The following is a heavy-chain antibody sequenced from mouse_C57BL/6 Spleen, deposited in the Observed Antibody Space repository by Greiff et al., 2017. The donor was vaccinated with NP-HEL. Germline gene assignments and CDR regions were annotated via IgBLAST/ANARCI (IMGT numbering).Heavy chain of an antibody. D-gene: IGHD1-1*01. CDR1: GFNIKDDY. CDR3: TCYYYGSSGGYWYFDV. J-gene: IGHJ1*03. V-gene: IGHV14-4*01. Sequence: VQLQQSGAELVRPGASVKLSCTASGFNIKDDYMHWVKQRPEQGLEWIGWIDPENGDTEYASKFQGKATITADTSSNTAYLQLSSLTSEDTAVYYCTCYYYGSSGGYWYFDVWGTGTTVTVSS. CDR2: IDPENGDT.